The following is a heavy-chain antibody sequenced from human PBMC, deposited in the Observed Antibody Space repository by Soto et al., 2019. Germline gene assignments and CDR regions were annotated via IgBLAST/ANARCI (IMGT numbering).Heavy chain of an antibody. D-gene: IGHD1-20*01. J-gene: IGHJ6*03. V-gene: IGHV3-66*01. Sequence: EVQLVESGGGLVQPGGSLRLSCAASGFTVSSNYMSWVRQAPGKGLEWVSVIYSGGSTYYADSVKGRFTISRGNSKNTLYLQMNSLRAEDTAVYYCARADGYNWNYYMDVWGKGTTVTVSS. CDR1: GFTVSSNY. CDR2: IYSGGST. CDR3: ARADGYNWNYYMDV.